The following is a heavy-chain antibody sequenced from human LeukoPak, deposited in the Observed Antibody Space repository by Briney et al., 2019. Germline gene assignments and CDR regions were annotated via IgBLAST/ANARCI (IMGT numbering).Heavy chain of an antibody. V-gene: IGHV3-33*01. CDR3: ARIYDGYNDY. CDR2: IWYDGSNK. Sequence: GGSLRLSCAASGFTFRNYGMHWVRQAPGKGLEWVAVIWYDGSNKYYADSVKGRFTISRDNSKNTLYLQMNSLRAEDTAVHYCARIYDGYNDYWGQGTLVTVSS. D-gene: IGHD5-24*01. J-gene: IGHJ4*02. CDR1: GFTFRNYG.